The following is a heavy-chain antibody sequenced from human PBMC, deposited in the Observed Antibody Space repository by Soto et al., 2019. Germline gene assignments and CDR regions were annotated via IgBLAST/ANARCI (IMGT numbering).Heavy chain of an antibody. CDR3: ARAYCSGGSCWAWSNWFDP. CDR1: GFTFNSYA. Sequence: GGSLRLSCAASGFTFNSYAMHWVRQAPGKGLEWVAVTSYDGSNKYYADSVKGRFTISRDNSKNTLYLQMNSLRAEDTAVYYCARAYCSGGSCWAWSNWFDPWGQGTLVTVSS. V-gene: IGHV3-30*04. CDR2: TSYDGSNK. D-gene: IGHD2-15*01. J-gene: IGHJ5*02.